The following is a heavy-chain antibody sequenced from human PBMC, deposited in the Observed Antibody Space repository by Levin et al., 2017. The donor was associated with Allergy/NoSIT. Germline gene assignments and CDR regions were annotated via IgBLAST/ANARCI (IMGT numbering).Heavy chain of an antibody. V-gene: IGHV4-34*01. J-gene: IGHJ2*01. Sequence: PSETLSLTCAVYGGSFSGYYWSWIRQPPGKGLEWIGEINHSGSTNYNPSLKSRVTISVDTSKNQFSLKLSSVTAADTAVYYCARVRSVVTPMGYFDLWGRGTLVTVSS. CDR2: INHSGST. CDR1: GGSFSGYY. D-gene: IGHD4-23*01. CDR3: ARVRSVVTPMGYFDL.